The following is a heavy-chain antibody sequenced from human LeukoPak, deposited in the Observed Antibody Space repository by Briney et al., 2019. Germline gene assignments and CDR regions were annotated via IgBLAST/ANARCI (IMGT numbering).Heavy chain of an antibody. CDR3: ARGYGSGNSLKDRAFDI. CDR2: INHSGST. D-gene: IGHD3-10*01. Sequence: PSETLSLTCAVYGGSFSGYYWSWIRQPPGKGLEWIGEINHSGSTNYNPSLKSRVTISVDTSKNQFSLKLSSVTAADTAVYYCARGYGSGNSLKDRAFDIWGQGTMVTVSS. V-gene: IGHV4-34*01. J-gene: IGHJ3*02. CDR1: GGSFSGYY.